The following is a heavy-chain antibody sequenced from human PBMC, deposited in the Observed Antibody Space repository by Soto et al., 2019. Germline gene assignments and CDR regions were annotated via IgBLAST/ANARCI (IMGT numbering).Heavy chain of an antibody. Sequence: QVHLQESGPGLVKPSGTLSLTCAVSGGSISSSNWWSWVRQPPGKGLEWIGKIYHSASTNFNPSLKSRVTMSIDKSKNQFPLKLVSVTAADTAIYYCAGGYDSSSPVDYWGQGTLVTVSS. D-gene: IGHD3-22*01. V-gene: IGHV4-4*02. CDR2: IYHSAST. CDR1: GGSISSSNW. CDR3: AGGYDSSSPVDY. J-gene: IGHJ4*02.